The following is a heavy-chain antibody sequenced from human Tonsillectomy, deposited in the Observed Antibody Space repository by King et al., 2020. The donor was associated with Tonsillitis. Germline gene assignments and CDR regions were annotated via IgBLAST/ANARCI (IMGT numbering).Heavy chain of an antibody. CDR1: GFTFRTYK. Sequence: VQLVESGGGLVQPGESLRLSCEGSGFTFRTYKFNLVCHAPGKGLEWISYISPSSTTIQYADSVKGRFTISRDDAKNSVFLQMNSLSAEDTAVYYCARDGWMGGQGTLVTVAS. J-gene: IGHJ4*02. CDR2: ISPSSTTI. D-gene: IGHD5-12*01. CDR3: ARDGWM. V-gene: IGHV3-48*01.